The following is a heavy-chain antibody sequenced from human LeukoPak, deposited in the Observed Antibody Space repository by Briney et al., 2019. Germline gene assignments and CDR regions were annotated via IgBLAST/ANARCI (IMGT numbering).Heavy chain of an antibody. J-gene: IGHJ2*01. CDR3: ARRYSSGWYQRGYFDL. CDR1: GGSISSSSYY. V-gene: IGHV4-39*01. Sequence: SETLSLTCTVSGGSISSSSYYWGWIRQPPGKGLEWIGSIYYSGSTYYNPSLKSRVTISVDTSKNQFSLKLSSVTAADTAVYYCARRYSSGWYQRGYFDLWGRGTLVTVSS. CDR2: IYYSGST. D-gene: IGHD6-19*01.